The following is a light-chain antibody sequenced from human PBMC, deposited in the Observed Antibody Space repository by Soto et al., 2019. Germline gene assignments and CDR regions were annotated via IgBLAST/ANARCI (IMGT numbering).Light chain of an antibody. CDR2: TVS. V-gene: IGLV2-14*01. CDR3: ISFTTDTTYI. Sequence: QAVLTQPASVSGSPGQSITISCTGTSSDVGANIFVSWYQQHPGKVPKLMIYTVSSRPSGVSQRFSGSKSGNTASLTISGLQAEDEADYYCISFTTDTTYIFRPAIKVTVL. J-gene: IGLJ1*01. CDR1: SSDVGANIF.